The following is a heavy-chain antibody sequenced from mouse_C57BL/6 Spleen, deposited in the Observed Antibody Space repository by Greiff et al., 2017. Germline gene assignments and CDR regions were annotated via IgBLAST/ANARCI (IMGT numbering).Heavy chain of an antibody. V-gene: IGHV1-69*01. CDR1: GYTFTSYW. J-gene: IGHJ1*03. D-gene: IGHD4-1*01. CDR2: IDPSDRYT. CDR3: ARRDWDYWYFDV. Sequence: VQLQQPGAELVMPGASVKLSCKASGYTFTSYWMHWVKQRPGQGLEWIGEIDPSDRYTNYNQKFKGKSTLTVNKSSSTAYMQLSSLTSEDSAVYSCARRDWDYWYFDVWGTGTTVTVAS.